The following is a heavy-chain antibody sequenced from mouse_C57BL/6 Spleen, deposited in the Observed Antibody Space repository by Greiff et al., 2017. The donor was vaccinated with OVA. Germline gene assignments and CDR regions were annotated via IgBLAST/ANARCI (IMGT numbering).Heavy chain of an antibody. J-gene: IGHJ4*01. CDR3: ARGNYYSNGYYAMDY. V-gene: IGHV1-81*01. CDR2: IYPRSGNT. Sequence: VQLQQSGAELARPGASVKLSCKASGYTFTSYGISWVKQRTGQGLEWIGEIYPRSGNTYYNEKFKGKATLTADKSSSTAYMELRSLTSEDSAVYFCARGNYYSNGYYAMDYWGQGTSVTVSS. CDR1: GYTFTSYG. D-gene: IGHD2-5*01.